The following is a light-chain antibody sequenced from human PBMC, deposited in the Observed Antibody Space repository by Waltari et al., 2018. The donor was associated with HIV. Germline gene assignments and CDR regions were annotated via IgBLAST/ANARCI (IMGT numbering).Light chain of an antibody. CDR2: KAS. Sequence: DIQMTQSRSTLSASVGDRVTITCRASQSISSWLAWYQQKPGKAPKLLIYKASSLKSGVPSRFSGSGSGTEFTLTISSLQPDDFATYYCQQYNSYSVTFGQGTKVEIK. J-gene: IGKJ1*01. CDR1: QSISSW. CDR3: QQYNSYSVT. V-gene: IGKV1-5*03.